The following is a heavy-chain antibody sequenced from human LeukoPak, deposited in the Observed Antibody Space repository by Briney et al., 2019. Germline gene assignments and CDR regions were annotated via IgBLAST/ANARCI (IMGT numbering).Heavy chain of an antibody. J-gene: IGHJ4*02. D-gene: IGHD5-18*01. CDR2: MNPNSGNT. Sequence: ASVMVSCKASGYTFTSYDINWVRQATGQGLEWMGWMNPNSGNTGYAQKFQGRVTMTRNTSISTAYMELSSLRSEDTAVYYCARLGVYDGNSYGSYWGQGTLVTVSS. CDR1: GYTFTSYD. CDR3: ARLGVYDGNSYGSY. V-gene: IGHV1-8*01.